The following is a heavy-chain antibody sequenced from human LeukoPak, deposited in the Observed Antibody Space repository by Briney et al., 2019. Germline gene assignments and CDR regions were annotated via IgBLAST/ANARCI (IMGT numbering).Heavy chain of an antibody. CDR2: ISDGGSTT. J-gene: IGHJ4*02. CDR3: SRSAYYGGSGNYYDY. V-gene: IGHV3-74*01. Sequence: GGSLRLSCAASGFTFSSYWMHWVRQAPGKGLVWVSRISDGGSTTTYADSVKGRFTISRDNAKNTLYLQMNGLRAEDTAVYYCSRSAYYGGSGNYYDYWGQGTLVTVSS. CDR1: GFTFSSYW. D-gene: IGHD3-22*01.